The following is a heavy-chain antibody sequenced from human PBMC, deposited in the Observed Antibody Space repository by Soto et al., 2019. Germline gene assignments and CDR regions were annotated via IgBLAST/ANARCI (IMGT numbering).Heavy chain of an antibody. V-gene: IGHV5-51*01. CDR1: GYSFTGYW. J-gene: IGHJ6*02. CDR3: ARHKVPSGSYYSYYYGMDV. D-gene: IGHD1-26*01. CDR2: IYPGDSDT. Sequence: GESLKISCKGSGYSFTGYWIGWVRQMPGKGLEWMGIIYPGDSDTRYSPSFQGQVTISADKSISTAYLQWSSLKASDTAMYYCARHKVPSGSYYSYYYGMDVWGQGTTVTVSS.